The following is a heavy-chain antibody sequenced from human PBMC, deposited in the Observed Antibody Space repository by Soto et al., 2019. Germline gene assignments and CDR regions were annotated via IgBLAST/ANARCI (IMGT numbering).Heavy chain of an antibody. CDR2: IYYSGTT. Sequence: QVQLQESGPGLVKPSQTLSLTCTVSGGSISSGGYYWSWLRQHPGKGLEWVGYIYYSGTTYYNPSLKGQLTISMDTSKNQFSLKLGSVTAADTAVYYCARGGYYFYYGMDVWGQGTTVTVSS. J-gene: IGHJ6*02. V-gene: IGHV4-31*01. CDR3: ARGGYYFYYGMDV. CDR1: GGSISSGGYY. D-gene: IGHD3-16*01.